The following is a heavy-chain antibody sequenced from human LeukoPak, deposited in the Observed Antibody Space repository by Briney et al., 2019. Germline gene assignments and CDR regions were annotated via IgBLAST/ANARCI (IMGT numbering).Heavy chain of an antibody. Sequence: GGSLRLSCAASGFTFSSYAMHWVRQAPGKGLEWVSVIYSSGSTYYADSVKGRFTISRDNSKNTLHLQMNTLRAEDTAVYYCARGEYQLLYHSFDYWGQGTLVTVSS. CDR2: IYSSGST. D-gene: IGHD2-2*02. CDR1: GFTFSSYA. V-gene: IGHV3-53*01. CDR3: ARGEYQLLYHSFDY. J-gene: IGHJ4*02.